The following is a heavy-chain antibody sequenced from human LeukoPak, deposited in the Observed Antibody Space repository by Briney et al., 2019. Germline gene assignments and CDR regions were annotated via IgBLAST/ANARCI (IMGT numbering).Heavy chain of an antibody. D-gene: IGHD1-26*01. Sequence: PGGSLRLSCVGSGFAFNTYTITWVRQAPGKGLEWVSSIISTSAYRQYADSVKGRFTISRDNAKNSLYLQMNSLGAEDTAVYHCARVTAGATTLNYYYYSMDVWGKGTTVPVSS. CDR1: GFAFNTYT. CDR3: ARVTAGATTLNYYYYSMDV. J-gene: IGHJ6*03. CDR2: IISTSAYR. V-gene: IGHV3-21*01.